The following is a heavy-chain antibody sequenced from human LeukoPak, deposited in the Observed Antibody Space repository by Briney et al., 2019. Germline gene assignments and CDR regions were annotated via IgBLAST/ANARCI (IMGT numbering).Heavy chain of an antibody. Sequence: GASVKVSCKASGYTFTGYYIHWVRQAPGQGLEWMGWINPNSGGTNYAQKFQGRVTMTRDTSISTAYMELSRLRSDDTAVYHCARDLGYYDSSGYDAFDIWGQGTMVTVSS. CDR2: INPNSGGT. CDR1: GYTFTGYY. D-gene: IGHD3-22*01. J-gene: IGHJ3*02. CDR3: ARDLGYYDSSGYDAFDI. V-gene: IGHV1-2*02.